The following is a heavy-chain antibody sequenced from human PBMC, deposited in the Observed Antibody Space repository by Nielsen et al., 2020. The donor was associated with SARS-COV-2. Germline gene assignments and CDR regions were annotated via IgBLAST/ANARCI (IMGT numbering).Heavy chain of an antibody. D-gene: IGHD3-22*01. Sequence: GGSLRLSCAASGFTFSSYGMHWVRQAPGKGLEWVAVIWYDGSNKYYADSVKGRFTISRDNSKNTLYLQMNSLRAEDTAVYYCARDRVEGRRITMIGYWGQGTLVTVSS. CDR2: IWYDGSNK. CDR3: ARDRVEGRRITMIGY. CDR1: GFTFSSYG. V-gene: IGHV3-33*01. J-gene: IGHJ4*02.